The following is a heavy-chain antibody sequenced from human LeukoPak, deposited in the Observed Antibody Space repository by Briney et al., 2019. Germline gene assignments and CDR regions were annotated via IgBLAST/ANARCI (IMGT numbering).Heavy chain of an antibody. CDR1: GYTFTGYY. D-gene: IGHD7-27*01. V-gene: IGHV1-2*06. CDR2: INPNSGST. J-gene: IGHJ4*02. Sequence: ASVKVSCKASGYTFTGYYMHWVRQAPGQGLEWMGRINPNSGSTNYAQKFQGRVTMTRDTSISTAYMELTSLRSEDTAVYYCVGGAPNWGFDFWGQGTLVIVSS. CDR3: VGGAPNWGFDF.